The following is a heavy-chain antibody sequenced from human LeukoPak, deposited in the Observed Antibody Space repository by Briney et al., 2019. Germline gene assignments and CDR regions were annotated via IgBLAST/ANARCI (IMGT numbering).Heavy chain of an antibody. D-gene: IGHD2-15*01. CDR1: GFTFSSYS. J-gene: IGHJ5*02. V-gene: IGHV3-21*01. CDR2: ISTSSTYI. CDR3: ARSGGAGYCSGGSCFIDP. Sequence: GGSLRLSCAASGFTFSSYSMNWVRQAPRKGLEWVSSISTSSTYIFYADSVKGRFTISRDNAKKSLYLQMNSLRAEDTAVYYCARSGGAGYCSGGSCFIDPWGQGILVTVSS.